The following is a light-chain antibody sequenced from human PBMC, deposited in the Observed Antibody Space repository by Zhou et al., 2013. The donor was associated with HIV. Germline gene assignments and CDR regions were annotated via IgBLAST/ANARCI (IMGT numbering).Light chain of an antibody. J-gene: IGKJ1*01. V-gene: IGKV3-20*01. CDR1: QTVSGNY. CDR3: QQYGGLPPWT. Sequence: EIVLTQSPDTLSLSPGERATLSCRAGQTVSGNYLAWYQQKPGQSPRLLIYGTSTRATGIPDRFSGSGSGTDFTLTISRLEPEDFAVYYCQQYGGLPPWTFGQGTKVEIK. CDR2: GTS.